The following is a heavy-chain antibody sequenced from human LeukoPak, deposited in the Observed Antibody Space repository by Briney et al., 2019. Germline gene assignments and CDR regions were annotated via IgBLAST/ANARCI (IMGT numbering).Heavy chain of an antibody. CDR2: INHSGST. J-gene: IGHJ6*02. V-gene: IGHV4-34*01. CDR1: GGSISSYY. CDR3: ARIAAARINIAARLFYYYGMDV. D-gene: IGHD6-6*01. Sequence: PSETLSLTCTVSGGSISSYYWSWIRQPPGKGLEWIGEINHSGSTNYNPSLKSRVTISVDTSKNQFSLKLSSVTAADTAVYYCARIAAARINIAARLFYYYGMDVWGQGTTVTVSS.